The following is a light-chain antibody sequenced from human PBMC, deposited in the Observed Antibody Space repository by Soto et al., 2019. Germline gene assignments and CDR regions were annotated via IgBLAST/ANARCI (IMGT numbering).Light chain of an antibody. V-gene: IGKV1-5*03. CDR1: QSISSW. J-gene: IGKJ1*01. Sequence: DLQMTQSPSTLSASAGHRVTITCRASQSISSWLAWYQQKPGKAPNLLIYKASSLKSGVPSRFSGSGSGTDFTLTISCLQSEDFATYYCQRYYSYPRTFGQGTKVDIK. CDR3: QRYYSYPRT. CDR2: KAS.